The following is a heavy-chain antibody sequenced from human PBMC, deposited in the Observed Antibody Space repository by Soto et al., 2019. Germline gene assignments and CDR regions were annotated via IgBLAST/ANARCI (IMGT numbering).Heavy chain of an antibody. CDR2: IYHSGGT. CDR3: ARDSVATFDSNHFYEY. J-gene: IGHJ4*02. V-gene: IGHV4-34*01. CDR1: GGSFSAYY. Sequence: AETLSLTCAAYGGSFSAYYWRWIRQPPGKGLEWFGEIYHSGGTSYTPSLKSRVTISVDTSKSQFSRSMTSVTDADRAVYYCARDSVATFDSNHFYEYWGQGTPVTVSS. D-gene: IGHD3-16*01.